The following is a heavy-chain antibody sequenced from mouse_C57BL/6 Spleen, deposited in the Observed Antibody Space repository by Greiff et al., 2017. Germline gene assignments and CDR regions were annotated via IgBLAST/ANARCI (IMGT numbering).Heavy chain of an antibody. D-gene: IGHD3-2*02. Sequence: VQLQQSGAELVRPGASVKLSCTASGFNIKDYYMHWVKQRPEQGLEWIGRIDPEDGDTEYAPKFQGKATMTADTSSNTAYLQLSSLTSEDTAVNYCTCNSGYAMDYWGEGSSVTVYS. J-gene: IGHJ4*01. CDR2: IDPEDGDT. CDR1: GFNIKDYY. V-gene: IGHV14-1*01. CDR3: TCNSGYAMDY.